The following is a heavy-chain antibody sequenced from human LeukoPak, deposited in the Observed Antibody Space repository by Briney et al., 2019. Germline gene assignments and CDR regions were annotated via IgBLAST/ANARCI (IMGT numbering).Heavy chain of an antibody. CDR2: ISSSSSTI. V-gene: IGHV3-48*01. CDR3: AQIYSGSYPGAFDI. Sequence: GGSLRLSCAASGFTFSSYSMNWVRQAPGKGLEWVSYISSSSSTIYYADSVKGRFTISRDNAKNSLYLQMNSLRAEDTAVYYCAQIYSGSYPGAFDIWGQGTMVTVSS. J-gene: IGHJ3*02. CDR1: GFTFSSYS. D-gene: IGHD1-26*01.